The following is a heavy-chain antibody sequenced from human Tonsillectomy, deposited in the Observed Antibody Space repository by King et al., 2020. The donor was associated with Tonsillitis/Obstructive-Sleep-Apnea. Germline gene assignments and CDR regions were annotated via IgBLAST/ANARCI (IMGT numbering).Heavy chain of an antibody. CDR2: ISYDGSNK. Sequence: VQLVESGGGVVQPGRSLRLPCAASGFTFSSHGMHWVRQAPGKGLEWVAVISYDGSNKYYADSVKGRFTISRDNSKNTLYLQMNSLRAEDTAVYYCAKDLSRAADDYGMDVWGQGTTVTVSS. D-gene: IGHD6-13*01. CDR3: AKDLSRAADDYGMDV. CDR1: GFTFSSHG. J-gene: IGHJ6*02. V-gene: IGHV3-30*18.